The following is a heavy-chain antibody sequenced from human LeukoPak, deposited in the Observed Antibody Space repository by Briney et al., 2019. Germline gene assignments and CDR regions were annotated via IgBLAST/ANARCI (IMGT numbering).Heavy chain of an antibody. J-gene: IGHJ4*02. V-gene: IGHV3-23*01. CDR1: GFSFGSFA. Sequence: GGSLRLSCAASGFSFGSFAMSWVRQAPGKGREWVSGIIGSGGTTFYADSVKGRFTISRDNSKNTLFPQMNSLRAEDTAVYYCARAGYYDSSDYFGLLISFDYWGQGTLVTVSA. CDR2: IIGSGGTT. D-gene: IGHD3-22*01. CDR3: ARAGYYDSSDYFGLLISFDY.